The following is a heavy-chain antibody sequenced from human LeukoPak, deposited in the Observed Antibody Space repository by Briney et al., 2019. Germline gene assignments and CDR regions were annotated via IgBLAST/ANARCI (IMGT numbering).Heavy chain of an antibody. CDR3: ANMLSDY. V-gene: IGHV3-43*02. J-gene: IGHJ4*02. D-gene: IGHD3-16*02. CDR1: GFTFDDYA. CDR2: ISGDGSST. Sequence: PGGSLRLSCAASGFTFDDYAMHWVRQGPGKGLEWVSLISGDGSSTYHADSVKGRFTISRDNSKNSLYLQMNSLKTEDTALYYCANMLSDYWGQGTPVTVSS.